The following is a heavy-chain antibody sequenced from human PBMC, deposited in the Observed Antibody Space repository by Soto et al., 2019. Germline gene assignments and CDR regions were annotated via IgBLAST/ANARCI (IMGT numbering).Heavy chain of an antibody. D-gene: IGHD4-17*01. V-gene: IGHV3-48*02. CDR3: ARDARLPSNWFDP. Sequence: EVQLVESGGGLVQPGGSLRLSCAASGFTFSSYSMNWVRQAPGKGLEWVSYISSTGSTIFYADSVKGRFTISRDNAKNSLYLQMNSLRDEDTAVYYCARDARLPSNWFDPWGQGTLVTVSS. CDR1: GFTFSSYS. J-gene: IGHJ5*02. CDR2: ISSTGSTI.